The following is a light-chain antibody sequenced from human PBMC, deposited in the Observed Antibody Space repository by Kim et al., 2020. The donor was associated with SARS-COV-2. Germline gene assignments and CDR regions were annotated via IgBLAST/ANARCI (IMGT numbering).Light chain of an antibody. J-gene: IGLJ3*02. CDR3: QTWGSGTGV. CDR2: VNSDGSH. CDR1: SGHSSNA. Sequence: ASVKVTCTLSSGHSSNAIAWHQQQPEKGPRYLMKVNSDGSHTKGDGIPDRFSGSASGAERYLTISSLQSEDEADYYCQTWGSGTGVFGGGTQLTVL. V-gene: IGLV4-69*01.